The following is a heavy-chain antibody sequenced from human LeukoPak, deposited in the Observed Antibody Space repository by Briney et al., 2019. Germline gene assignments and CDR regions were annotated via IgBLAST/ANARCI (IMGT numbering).Heavy chain of an antibody. V-gene: IGHV3-53*01. Sequence: GGSLRLSCAASGFTVSSNYMSWVRQAPGKGLEWVSVIYGGGSTYYADSVEGRFTISRDNSKNTLYLQMNSLRAEDTAVYYCARRGLDYYYMDVWGKGTTVTVSS. CDR3: ARRGLDYYYMDV. CDR1: GFTVSSNY. CDR2: IYGGGST. J-gene: IGHJ6*03.